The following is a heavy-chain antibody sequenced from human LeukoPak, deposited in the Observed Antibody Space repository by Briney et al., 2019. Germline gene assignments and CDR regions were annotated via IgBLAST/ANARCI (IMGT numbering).Heavy chain of an antibody. J-gene: IGHJ3*02. D-gene: IGHD3-10*01. CDR2: ISGSGGST. V-gene: IGHV3-23*01. Sequence: GESLRLSCAASGFTFSNYAMSWVRQAPGKGLEGVSAISGSGGSTYHADSVNGRFTISRDNSKNTLYLQMNSLRAEDMAVYYCAKDDAMVRGVPARDAFDIWGQGTMVTVSS. CDR3: AKDDAMVRGVPARDAFDI. CDR1: GFTFSNYA.